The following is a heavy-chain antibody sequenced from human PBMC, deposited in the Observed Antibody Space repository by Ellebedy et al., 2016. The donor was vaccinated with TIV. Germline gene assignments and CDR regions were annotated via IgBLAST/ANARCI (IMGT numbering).Heavy chain of an antibody. CDR1: GFTFRTYP. V-gene: IGHV3-30-3*01. Sequence: GESLKISXAASGFTFRTYPMHWVRQAPGKGLEWVAVISYDGSTSYYGDSVKGRFIISRDNSKNTLYLQVTSLRPEDTAVYYCGRDGGGSYTDYYYNYVDVWGKGTTVTVS. CDR2: ISYDGSTS. CDR3: GRDGGGSYTDYYYNYVDV. J-gene: IGHJ6*03. D-gene: IGHD3-3*01.